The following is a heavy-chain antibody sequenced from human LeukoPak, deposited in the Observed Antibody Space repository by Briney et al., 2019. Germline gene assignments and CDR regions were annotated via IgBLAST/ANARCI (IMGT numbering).Heavy chain of an antibody. CDR3: AKDRGIAVAGIGLDY. CDR2: ISGSGGST. J-gene: IGHJ4*02. CDR1: GFTFSSYA. V-gene: IGHV3-23*01. D-gene: IGHD6-19*01. Sequence: QAGGSLRLSCGASGFTFSSYAMSWVRQAPGKGLEWVSVISGSGGSTYYADSVRGRFTISRDNSKNTLYLQMNSLRAEDTAVYYCAKDRGIAVAGIGLDYWGQGTLVTVSS.